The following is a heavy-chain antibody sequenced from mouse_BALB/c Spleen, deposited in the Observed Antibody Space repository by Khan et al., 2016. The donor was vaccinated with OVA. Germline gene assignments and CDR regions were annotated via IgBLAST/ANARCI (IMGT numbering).Heavy chain of an antibody. D-gene: IGHD2-1*01. V-gene: IGHV2-9*02. CDR2: IWAGGST. Sequence: QVQLKESGPDLVAPSQSLSITCTVSGFSLTSYGVHWVRQPPGKGLEWLGVIWAGGSTNYNSAIMSRLSISKDNSKSHVFLKMTSLQIDDTAMYYCARNFGNYVEYFDVWGAGTTVTVSS. CDR1: GFSLTSYG. J-gene: IGHJ1*01. CDR3: ARNFGNYVEYFDV.